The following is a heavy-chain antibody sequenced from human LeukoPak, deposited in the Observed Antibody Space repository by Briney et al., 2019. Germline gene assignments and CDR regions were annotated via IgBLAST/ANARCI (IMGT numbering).Heavy chain of an antibody. V-gene: IGHV4-34*01. D-gene: IGHD3-9*01. CDR2: INHSGST. CDR1: GGSFSGYY. CDR3: ARVAYDILTGYQGQYYYYGMDV. Sequence: PSETLSLTCAVYGGSFSGYYWSWIRQPPGKGLEWIGVINHSGSTNYNPSLKSRVTISVDTSKNQFSLKLSSVTAADTAVYYCARVAYDILTGYQGQYYYYGMDVWGQGTTVTVSS. J-gene: IGHJ6*02.